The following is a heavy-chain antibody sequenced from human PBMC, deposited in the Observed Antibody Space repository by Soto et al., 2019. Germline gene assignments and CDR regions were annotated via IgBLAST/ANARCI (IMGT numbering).Heavy chain of an antibody. D-gene: IGHD1-7*01. CDR3: ESVTRITGTLGYFDY. Sequence: ESLSIACIVSGGFVSSGTDDWSWIRQPPGKGLEWIGYIYYSGSTNYNPSLNSRVTISVDTSRTQFSLWLSSVTAADTAVYYCESVTRITGTLGYFDYWGQGTLVTVSS. CDR1: GGFVSSGTDD. V-gene: IGHV4-61*01. J-gene: IGHJ4*02. CDR2: IYYSGST.